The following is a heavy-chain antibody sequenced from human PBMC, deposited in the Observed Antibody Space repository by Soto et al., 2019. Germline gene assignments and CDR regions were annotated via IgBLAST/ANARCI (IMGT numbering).Heavy chain of an antibody. CDR3: ARSQTTVTSYDY. CDR2: IYYSGTT. J-gene: IGHJ4*02. CDR1: GLSITSYY. V-gene: IGHV4-59*07. D-gene: IGHD4-17*01. Sequence: SGTLSLTCTVPGLSITSYYWSWIRQPPGKGLEWIGYIYYSGTTSYNPSLKSRVTISVDRSKNQFSLKLSSVTAADTAVYYCARSQTTVTSYDYWGQGTLVTVS.